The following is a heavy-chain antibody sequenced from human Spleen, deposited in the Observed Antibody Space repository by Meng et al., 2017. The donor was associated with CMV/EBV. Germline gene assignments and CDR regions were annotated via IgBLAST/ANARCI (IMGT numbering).Heavy chain of an antibody. Sequence: SETLFLTCTVSGGSISSSSYYWGWIRQPPGKGLEWIGSIYYSGSTYYNPSLKSRVTISVDTSKNQFSLKLSSVTAADTAVYYCASRGLYDFWSGYYGVWGMDVWGQGTTVTVSS. V-gene: IGHV4-39*01. J-gene: IGHJ6*02. CDR2: IYYSGST. CDR3: ASRGLYDFWSGYYGVWGMDV. CDR1: GGSISSSSYY. D-gene: IGHD3-3*01.